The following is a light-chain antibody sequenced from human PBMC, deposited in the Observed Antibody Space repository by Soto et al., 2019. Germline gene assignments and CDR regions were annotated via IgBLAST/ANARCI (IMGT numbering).Light chain of an antibody. J-gene: IGKJ4*01. CDR1: QRVSSN. Sequence: EIVMTQSPATLPVSPGERANISCRASQRVSSNLAWYQQKPGQAPRFLIYGASTRATGIPARFSGSGSGTEFTLSISSLQSEDFAVYSCQQYDNWAHTFGGGTKLEIK. CDR2: GAS. V-gene: IGKV3-15*01. CDR3: QQYDNWAHT.